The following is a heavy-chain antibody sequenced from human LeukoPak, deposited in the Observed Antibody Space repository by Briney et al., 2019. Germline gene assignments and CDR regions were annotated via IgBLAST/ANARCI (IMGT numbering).Heavy chain of an antibody. CDR2: INPSGGST. CDR1: GYTFTSYY. D-gene: IGHD3-16*01. CDR3: ARDLGTTWNIYYYYYMDV. Sequence: GASVKVSCKASGYTFTSYYMHWVRQAPGQGLEWMGIINPSGGSTSYAQKFQGRVTMTRDMSTITVYMELSSLRSEDTAVYYCARDLGTTWNIYYYYYMDVWGKGATVTVSS. V-gene: IGHV1-46*01. J-gene: IGHJ6*03.